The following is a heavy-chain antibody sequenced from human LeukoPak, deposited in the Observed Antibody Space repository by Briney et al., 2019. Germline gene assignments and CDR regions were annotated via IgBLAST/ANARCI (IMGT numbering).Heavy chain of an antibody. Sequence: GSLRLSCAASGFTFSSYSMNWVRQAPGKGLEWVSSISSSSSYIYYADSVKGRFTISRDNTKNSLYLQMNSLRAEDTAVYYCAREEYYGVIRVSDYWGQGTLVTVSS. J-gene: IGHJ4*02. CDR3: AREEYYGVIRVSDY. CDR2: ISSSSSYI. CDR1: GFTFSSYS. V-gene: IGHV3-21*01. D-gene: IGHD4-17*01.